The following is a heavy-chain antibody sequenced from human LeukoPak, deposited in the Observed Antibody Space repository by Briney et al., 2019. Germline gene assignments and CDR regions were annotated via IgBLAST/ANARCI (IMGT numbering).Heavy chain of an antibody. Sequence: PGGSLRLSCAASGFTFSSYGMHWVRQAPGKGLEWVAFIRYDGSNKYYADSVKGRFTISRDNSKNTLYLQMNSLRAEDTAVYYCALDPPYSGSYYPLLDYWGQGTLVTVSS. CDR2: IRYDGSNK. D-gene: IGHD1-26*01. CDR1: GFTFSSYG. CDR3: ALDPPYSGSYYPLLDY. V-gene: IGHV3-30*02. J-gene: IGHJ4*02.